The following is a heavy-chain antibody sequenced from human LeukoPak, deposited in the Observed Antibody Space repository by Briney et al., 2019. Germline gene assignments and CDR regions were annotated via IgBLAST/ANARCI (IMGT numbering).Heavy chain of an antibody. D-gene: IGHD3-22*01. Sequence: SQTLSHTCTVSGGSISSENYYWNWIRQPAGKGLEWIGRVYSSGGTNYNPSLKSRLTISVDTSKNQFSLKLTSVTAADTAVYYCARGLYDTTEPIDYWGQGTLVTVSS. CDR1: GGSISSENYY. J-gene: IGHJ4*02. CDR2: VYSSGGT. CDR3: ARGLYDTTEPIDY. V-gene: IGHV4-61*02.